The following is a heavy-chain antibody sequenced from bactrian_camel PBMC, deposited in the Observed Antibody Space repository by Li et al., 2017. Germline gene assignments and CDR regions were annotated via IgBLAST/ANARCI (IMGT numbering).Heavy chain of an antibody. CDR2: IGLNDIT. V-gene: IGHV3S63*01. D-gene: IGHD5*01. Sequence: HVQLVESGGGSVQAGGSLSLSCAASGDSTNHYCMGWFRQAPGKEREGVATIGLNDITRYTNSVQGRFIIPKDNGKNTLYLQMNSLSPEDTGIYYAAAGPCFINGELSLDVGEYVYWGQGTQVTVS. CDR3: AAGPCFINGELSLDVGEYVY. CDR1: GDSTNHYC. J-gene: IGHJ4*01.